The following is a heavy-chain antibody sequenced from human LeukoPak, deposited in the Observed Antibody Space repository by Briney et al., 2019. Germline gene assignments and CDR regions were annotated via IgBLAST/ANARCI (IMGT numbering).Heavy chain of an antibody. CDR2: IYPGDSDI. V-gene: IGHV5-51*01. J-gene: IGHJ3*02. CDR3: ARPSPLHAFDI. CDR1: GYRFTSYW. Sequence: GESLKISCKGSGYRFTSYWIGWVRQMPGKGLEWMGVIYPGDSDIRYSPSFQGQVTMSADKSLSTAYLQWSSLKASDTAMYYCARPSPLHAFDIWGQGTMVTVSS.